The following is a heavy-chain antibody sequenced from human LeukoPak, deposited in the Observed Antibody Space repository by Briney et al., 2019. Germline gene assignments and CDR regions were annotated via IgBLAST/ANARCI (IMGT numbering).Heavy chain of an antibody. D-gene: IGHD4-17*01. CDR1: GGSISSSSYY. J-gene: IGHJ4*02. V-gene: IGHV4-39*01. CDR2: IYYSGST. CDR3: ARHSCDYGDFYFDY. Sequence: SETLSLTCTVSGGSISSSSYYWGWIRQPPGKGLEWIGSIYYSGSTYYNPSLKSRVTISVDTSKNQFSLKLSSVTAADTAVYYCARHSCDYGDFYFDYWGQGTLVTVSS.